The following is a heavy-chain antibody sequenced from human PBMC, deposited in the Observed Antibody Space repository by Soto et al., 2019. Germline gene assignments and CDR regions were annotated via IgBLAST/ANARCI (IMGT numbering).Heavy chain of an antibody. J-gene: IGHJ6*02. CDR3: ARDQVVPAVALSGMDV. D-gene: IGHD2-2*01. CDR1: GFTFSSYG. Sequence: PGGSLRLSCAASGFTFSSYGMHWVRQAPGKGLEWVAVIWYDGSNKYYADSVKGRFTISRDNSKNTLYLQMNSLRAEDTAVYYCARDQVVPAVALSGMDVWGQGTTVTVSS. V-gene: IGHV3-33*01. CDR2: IWYDGSNK.